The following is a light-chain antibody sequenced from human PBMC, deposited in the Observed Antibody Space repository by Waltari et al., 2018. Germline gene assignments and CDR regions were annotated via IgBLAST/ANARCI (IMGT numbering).Light chain of an antibody. V-gene: IGKV4-1*01. CDR3: QQYYSTPYT. J-gene: IGKJ2*01. CDR1: QTILHNPNNNYY. CDR2: WAS. Sequence: DIVMTQSPDSLAVSLGERATINCKSSQTILHNPNNNYYLAGYQQKPGQPPKLLIYWASTRESGVPDRFSGSGSGTDFTLTISSLQAEDVAVYYCQQYYSTPYTFGQGTKLEIK.